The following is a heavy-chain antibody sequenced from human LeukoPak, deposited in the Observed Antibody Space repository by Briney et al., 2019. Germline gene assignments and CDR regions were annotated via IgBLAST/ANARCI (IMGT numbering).Heavy chain of an antibody. V-gene: IGHV1-2*02. J-gene: IGHJ5*02. CDR1: VYTFTDYY. CDR2: INPNSGGT. D-gene: IGHD4-17*01. CDR3: ARDRGSYGDYWFDP. Sequence: ASVTVSCMPSVYTFTDYYMHWVRQAPGQAREWMGWINPNSGGTNYAQKFQRRVTMTRDTSISTDYMELSRLRSDDTAVYYCARDRGSYGDYWFDPWGQGTLVTVSS.